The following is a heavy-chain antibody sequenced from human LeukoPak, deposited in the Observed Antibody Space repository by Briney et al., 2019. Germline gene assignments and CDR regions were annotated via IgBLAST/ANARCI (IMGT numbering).Heavy chain of an antibody. J-gene: IGHJ4*02. CDR3: ARQKYYYDSSGYGAFDY. Sequence: PGGSLRLSCAASGFTFSSYGMHWVRQAPGKGLEWVAFIRYDGSNKYYADSVKGRFTISRDNAKNSLYLQMNSLRAEDTAVYYCARQKYYYDSSGYGAFDYWGQGTLVTVSS. CDR2: IRYDGSNK. V-gene: IGHV3-30*02. D-gene: IGHD3-22*01. CDR1: GFTFSSYG.